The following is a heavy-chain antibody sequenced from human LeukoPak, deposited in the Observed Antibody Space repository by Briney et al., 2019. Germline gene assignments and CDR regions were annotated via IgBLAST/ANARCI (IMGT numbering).Heavy chain of an antibody. CDR2: IYYSGST. J-gene: IGHJ4*02. D-gene: IGHD3-3*01. CDR1: GGSISSSSYY. V-gene: IGHV4-39*01. CDR3: ARLVGKTRFWSGYPRAY. Sequence: SETLSLTCTVSGGSISSSSYYWGWIRQPPGKGLEWIGSIYYSGSTYYNPSLKSRVTISVDTSKNQFSLKLSSVTAADTAVYYCARLVGKTRFWSGYPRAYWGQGTLVTVSS.